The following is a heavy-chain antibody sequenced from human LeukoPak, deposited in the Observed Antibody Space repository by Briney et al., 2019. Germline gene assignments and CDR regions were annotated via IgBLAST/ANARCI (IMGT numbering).Heavy chain of an antibody. CDR2: INPNSGGT. D-gene: IGHD1-26*01. J-gene: IGHJ5*02. V-gene: IGHV1-2*02. CDR1: GYTFTGYY. Sequence: GASVKVSCKASGYTFTGYYMHWVRQAPGQGLEWMGWINPNSGGTNYAQKFQGRVTMTRDTSISTAYMELSRLRSDDTAVYYCARELVGATGGWFDPWGQGTLVTVSS. CDR3: ARELVGATGGWFDP.